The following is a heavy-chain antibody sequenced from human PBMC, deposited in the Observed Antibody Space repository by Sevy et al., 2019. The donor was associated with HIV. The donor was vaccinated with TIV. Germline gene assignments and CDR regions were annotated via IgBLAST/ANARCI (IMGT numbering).Heavy chain of an antibody. CDR3: ARDHVKDGDLGDYYYFAMDV. V-gene: IGHV3-11*01. Sequence: GGSLRLSCAASGFTFSDYYMSWIRQAPGKGLEWISYISGSDNTIYYADSVKGRFSISRDNAKNSLYLQMGSLRAEDTAGYFCARDHVKDGDLGDYYYFAMDVWGQGTTVTVSS. CDR2: ISGSDNTI. D-gene: IGHD4-17*01. CDR1: GFTFSDYY. J-gene: IGHJ6*02.